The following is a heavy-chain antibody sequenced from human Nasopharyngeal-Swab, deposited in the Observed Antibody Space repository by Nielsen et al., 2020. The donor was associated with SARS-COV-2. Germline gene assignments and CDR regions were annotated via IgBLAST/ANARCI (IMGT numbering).Heavy chain of an antibody. CDR3: ARDLGRSLVTYYFGY. D-gene: IGHD2-21*02. CDR2: ISTYNGNT. Sequence: SVKVSCKTSGYTFISYGISWLRQAPGQGLEWMGWISTYNGNTNYAQKFQGRLTMTTDTSTSTAYMELRSLRSDDTAVYYCARDLGRSLVTYYFGYWGQGTQVTVSS. CDR1: GYTFISYG. J-gene: IGHJ4*02. V-gene: IGHV1-18*01.